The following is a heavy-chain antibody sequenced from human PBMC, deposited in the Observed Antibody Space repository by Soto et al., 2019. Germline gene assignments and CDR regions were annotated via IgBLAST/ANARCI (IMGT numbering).Heavy chain of an antibody. CDR1: GFTFSDYY. CDR2: ISSSGSTI. D-gene: IGHD3-10*01. CDR3: ARDRGYSNYYYYGMDV. Sequence: GGSLRLSCAASGFTFSDYYMSWIRQAPGKGLEWVSYISSSGSTIYYADSVKGRFTISRDNAKNSLYLQMNSLRAEDTAVYYCARDRGYSNYYYYGMDVWGQGTTVTVSS. J-gene: IGHJ6*02. V-gene: IGHV3-11*01.